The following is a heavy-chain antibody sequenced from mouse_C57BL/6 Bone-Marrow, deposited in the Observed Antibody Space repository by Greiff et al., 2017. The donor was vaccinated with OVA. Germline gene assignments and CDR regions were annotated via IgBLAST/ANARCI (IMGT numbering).Heavy chain of an antibody. V-gene: IGHV1-81*01. J-gene: IGHJ2*01. CDR3: ARSPYYGSSYSLYFDY. CDR2: IYPRSGNT. D-gene: IGHD1-1*01. CDR1: GYTFTSYG. Sequence: VQVVESGAELARPGASVKLSCKASGYTFTSYGISWVKQRTGQGLEWIGEIYPRSGNTYYNEKFKGKATLTADKSSSTAYMELRSLTSEDSAVYFCARSPYYGSSYSLYFDYWGQGTTLTVSS.